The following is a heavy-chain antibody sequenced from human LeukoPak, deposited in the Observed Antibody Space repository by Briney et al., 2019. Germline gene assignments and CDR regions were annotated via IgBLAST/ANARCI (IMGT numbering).Heavy chain of an antibody. J-gene: IGHJ4*02. V-gene: IGHV4-59*01. D-gene: IGHD2-8*01. CDR3: ARDLGVS. CDR2: INYSGST. CDR1: GGSISSYY. Sequence: SETLSLTCTVSGGSISSYYRSWIRQPPGKGLEWIGYINYSGSTNYNPSLKSRVTISVDTSKNQFSLKLSSVTAADTAVYYCARDLGVSWGQGTLVTVSS.